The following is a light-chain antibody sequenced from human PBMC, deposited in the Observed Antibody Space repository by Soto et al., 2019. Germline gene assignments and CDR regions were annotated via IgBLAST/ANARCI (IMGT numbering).Light chain of an antibody. CDR1: QSITNF. V-gene: IGKV1-39*01. CDR2: AAS. Sequence: DIQMTQSPSSLSASVGDRVTMTCRASQSITNFLKWYQQKPGKAPKLLIYAASSLQSGVPSRFSGSGSGTDFTLTISSLQPEDFATYYCQQNYSPPPITFGQGTRLEIK. J-gene: IGKJ5*01. CDR3: QQNYSPPPIT.